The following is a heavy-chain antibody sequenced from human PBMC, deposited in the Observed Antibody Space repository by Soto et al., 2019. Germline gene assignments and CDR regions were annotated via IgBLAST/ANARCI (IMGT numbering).Heavy chain of an antibody. V-gene: IGHV4-59*01. D-gene: IGHD3-22*01. CDR3: AREIVDYYDSSGYYYDVGYWFDP. CDR1: GGSISSYY. Sequence: PSETLSLTCTVSGGSISSYYWSWIRQPPGKGLEWIGYIYYSGSTNYNLSLKSRVTISVDTSKNQFSLKLSSVTAADTAVYYCAREIVDYYDSSGYYYDVGYWFDPWGQGTLVTVSS. CDR2: IYYSGST. J-gene: IGHJ5*02.